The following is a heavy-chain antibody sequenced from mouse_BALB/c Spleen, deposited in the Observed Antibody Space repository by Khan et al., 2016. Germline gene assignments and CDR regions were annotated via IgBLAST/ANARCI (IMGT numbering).Heavy chain of an antibody. CDR1: GYAFSIYW. Sequence: VQLQESGAELVRPGSSVKISCKAFGYAFSIYWMNWVKQRPGQGLEWIGQIYPGDGDTDYNGKFKDKATLTADKSSSTAYMQLSSLTSEDSAVYFCARSGYGYDYWGQGTTLTVSS. CDR2: IYPGDGDT. V-gene: IGHV1-80*01. D-gene: IGHD2-2*01. J-gene: IGHJ2*01. CDR3: ARSGYGYDY.